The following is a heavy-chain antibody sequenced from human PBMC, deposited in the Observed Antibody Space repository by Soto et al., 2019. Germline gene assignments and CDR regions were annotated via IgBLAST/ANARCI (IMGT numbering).Heavy chain of an antibody. CDR1: GYTFTSYG. D-gene: IGHD3-16*02. J-gene: IGHJ6*02. CDR2: ISAYNGNT. V-gene: IGHV1-18*01. CDR3: ARVWDYVWGSYRYPYYYYGMDV. Sequence: QVQLVQSGAEVKKPGASVKVSCKASGYTFTSYGISWVRQAPGQGLEWMGWISAYNGNTNYAQKLQGRVTMTTDTSTSTAYMELRSLRSDDTAVYYCARVWDYVWGSYRYPYYYYGMDVWGQGTTVTVSS.